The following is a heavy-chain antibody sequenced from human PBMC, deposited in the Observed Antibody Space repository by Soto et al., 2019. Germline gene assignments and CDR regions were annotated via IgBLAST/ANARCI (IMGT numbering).Heavy chain of an antibody. CDR1: GFTVSGNF. V-gene: IGHV3-53*01. Sequence: GGSLRLSCAASGFTVSGNFMSWVRQAPGKGLEWVSIIYSGDSTYYADSVKGRFTISRDNSKNTLYLQMNSLRAEDKAVYYCASRFSSSWSALDYWGQGTLVTVSS. CDR2: IYSGDST. J-gene: IGHJ4*02. CDR3: ASRFSSSWSALDY. D-gene: IGHD6-13*01.